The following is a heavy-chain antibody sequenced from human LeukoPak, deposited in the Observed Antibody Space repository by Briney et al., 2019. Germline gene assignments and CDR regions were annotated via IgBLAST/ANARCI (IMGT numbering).Heavy chain of an antibody. CDR3: ARDAYGDRDDY. D-gene: IGHD4-17*01. J-gene: IGHJ4*02. CDR1: GGSFSGYY. CDR2: INHSGST. V-gene: IGHV4-34*01. Sequence: SETLSLTCAVYGGSFSGYYWSWIRQPPGKGLEWIGEINHSGSTNYNPSLKSRVTISVDTSKNQFSLKLSSVTAADTAVYYCARDAYGDRDDYWGQGTLVTVSS.